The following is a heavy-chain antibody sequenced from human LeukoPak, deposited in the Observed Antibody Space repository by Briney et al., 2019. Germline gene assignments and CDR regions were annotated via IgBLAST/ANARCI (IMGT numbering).Heavy chain of an antibody. V-gene: IGHV3-7*01. CDR2: IQEDGSAT. D-gene: IGHD1-14*01. CDR1: GFIFSNYY. CDR3: ARRKEVQTTFDY. Sequence: GGSLRLSCAASGFIFSNYYMGWVRQAPGKGLEWVANIQEDGSATYYVDSVKGRFTISRDNAKNSLDLQMNSLRAEDTALYFCARRKEVQTTFDYWGQGTLVTVSS. J-gene: IGHJ4*02.